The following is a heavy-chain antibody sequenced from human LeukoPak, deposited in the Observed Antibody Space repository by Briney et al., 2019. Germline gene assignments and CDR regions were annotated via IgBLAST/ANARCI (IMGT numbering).Heavy chain of an antibody. Sequence: GGSLRLSCAASGFTFSSYAMSWVRQAPGKGLEWVSANSGSGGSTYYADSVKGRFTISRDNSKNTLYLQMNSLRAEDTAVYYCAKRFGDLRSGSFKGIFDYWGQGTLVTVSS. V-gene: IGHV3-23*01. D-gene: IGHD3-10*01. CDR2: NSGSGGST. CDR1: GFTFSSYA. CDR3: AKRFGDLRSGSFKGIFDY. J-gene: IGHJ4*02.